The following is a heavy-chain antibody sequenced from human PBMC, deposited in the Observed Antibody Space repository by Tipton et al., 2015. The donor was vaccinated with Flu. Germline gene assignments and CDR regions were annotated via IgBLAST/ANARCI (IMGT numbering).Heavy chain of an antibody. CDR3: ARRDYSNYVSVPKNWFDS. CDR1: GDSISTGGAY. Sequence: LRLSCTVSGDSISTGGAYWTWVRQHPGKGLEWIASIYYSGSTYYNPSLKSRVTISVDRSKNQFSLKLSSVTAADTAVYYCARRDYSNYVSVPKNWFDSWGQGTLVTVSS. D-gene: IGHD4-11*01. CDR2: IYYSGST. J-gene: IGHJ5*01. V-gene: IGHV4-31*02.